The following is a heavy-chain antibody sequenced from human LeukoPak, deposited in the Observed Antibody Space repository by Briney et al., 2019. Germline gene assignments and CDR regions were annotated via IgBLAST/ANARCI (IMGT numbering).Heavy chain of an antibody. CDR3: ARDVIYASEIYSYGDC. D-gene: IGHD3-16*01. CDR1: GFSFSSNS. CDR2: IYRGGGT. V-gene: IGHV3-66*01. Sequence: GGSLRLSCAASGFSFSSNSMNWVRQAPGKGLEWVSVIYRGGGTAYADSVKDRFTISRDNSRNTVYLQMNSLRAEDTAVYYCARDVIYASEIYSYGDCLGQGTLVTVSS. J-gene: IGHJ4*02.